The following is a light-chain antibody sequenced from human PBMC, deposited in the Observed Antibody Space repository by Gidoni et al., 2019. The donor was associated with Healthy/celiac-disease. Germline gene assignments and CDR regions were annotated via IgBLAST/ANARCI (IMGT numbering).Light chain of an antibody. CDR3: QQLGA. CDR1: QDISNY. J-gene: IGKJ2*01. V-gene: IGKV1-33*01. Sequence: DIQMTQSPSSLSASVGDRVTITCQASQDISNYLNWYQQKPGKAPKLLIYDASNLETGVPSRFSGSGSGTDFTFTIRSLQPEDIATYYCQQLGAFGQGTKLEIK. CDR2: DAS.